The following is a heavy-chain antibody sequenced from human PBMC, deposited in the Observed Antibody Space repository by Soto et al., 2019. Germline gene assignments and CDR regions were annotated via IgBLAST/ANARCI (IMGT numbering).Heavy chain of an antibody. CDR2: ISSDGSRK. D-gene: IGHD1-1*01. J-gene: IGHJ4*02. CDR3: AKDKGERYFDY. V-gene: IGHV3-30*18. Sequence: ESGGGVGQPGRSLRLSCAVSGLTFSRHGMHWVRQIPGKGLEWVAVISSDGSRKYYVDSVKGRFTISRDDSKNTVDLQMNSLRAEDTAVYYCAKDKGERYFDYWGQGTLVTVSS. CDR1: GLTFSRHG.